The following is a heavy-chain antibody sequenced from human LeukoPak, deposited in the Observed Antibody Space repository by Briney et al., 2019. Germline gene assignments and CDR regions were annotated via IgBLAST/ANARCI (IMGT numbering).Heavy chain of an antibody. J-gene: IGHJ6*02. CDR1: GFTFSSYA. V-gene: IGHV3-23*01. Sequence: PGGSLRLSCAASGFTFSSYAMSWVRHAPGKGLEWVSAISGSGGSTYYADSVKGRFTISRDNSKNTLYLQMNSLRAEDTAVYYCAKGGIGLLWFGEFRDYYYYGMDVWGQGTTVTVSS. CDR2: ISGSGGST. CDR3: AKGGIGLLWFGEFRDYYYYGMDV. D-gene: IGHD3-10*01.